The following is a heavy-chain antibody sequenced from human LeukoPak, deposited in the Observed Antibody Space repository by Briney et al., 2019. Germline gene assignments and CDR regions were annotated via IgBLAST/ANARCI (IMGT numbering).Heavy chain of an antibody. CDR3: ARDPRRDGSNYDEYFQH. D-gene: IGHD5-24*01. J-gene: IGHJ1*01. CDR1: GGTISSYG. V-gene: IGHV1-18*01. CDR2: ISASNGNT. Sequence: ASVKVSCKASGGTISSYGISWVRQAPGQGLEWMGWISASNGNTNYAQNLQGRVTMTADTSTSTAYMELRSLTSDDTAVYYCARDPRRDGSNYDEYFQHWGQGTLVTVSS.